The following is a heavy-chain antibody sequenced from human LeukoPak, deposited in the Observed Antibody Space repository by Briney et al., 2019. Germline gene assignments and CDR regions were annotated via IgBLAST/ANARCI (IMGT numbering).Heavy chain of an antibody. CDR2: IHYNGST. J-gene: IGHJ4*02. D-gene: IGHD2-15*01. V-gene: IGHV4-59*01. CDR1: GGSISSYY. CDR3: ARGEGQAVSAFDY. Sequence: PSETLSLTCTVSGGSISSYYWNWIRQPQGKGLEWIGYIHYNGSTNYNPSLESRVNISLDTAKNHSSLGLSSVTAADTAVYYCARGEGQAVSAFDYWGQGTRVSVST.